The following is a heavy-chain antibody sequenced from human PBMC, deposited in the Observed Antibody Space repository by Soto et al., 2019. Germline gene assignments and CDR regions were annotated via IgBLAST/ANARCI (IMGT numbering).Heavy chain of an antibody. CDR2: IIPILGIA. D-gene: IGHD2-2*01. Sequence: SVKVSCKASGGTFSSYTISWVRQAPGQGLEWMGRIIPILGIANYAQKFQGRVTITADKSTSTAYMELSSLRSEDTAVYYCARGPPLDIVVVPAAMLAVGDAFDIWGQGTMVT. J-gene: IGHJ3*02. CDR3: ARGPPLDIVVVPAAMLAVGDAFDI. CDR1: GGTFSSYT. V-gene: IGHV1-69*02.